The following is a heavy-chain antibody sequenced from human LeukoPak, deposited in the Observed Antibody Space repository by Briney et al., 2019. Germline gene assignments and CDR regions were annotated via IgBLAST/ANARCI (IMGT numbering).Heavy chain of an antibody. J-gene: IGHJ4*02. V-gene: IGHV3-23*01. D-gene: IGHD2-21*01. CDR1: GFTFSIYA. CDR3: AKEGRPNSGGWFFDY. CDR2: VNESGGRT. Sequence: PGGPLRLPCSASGFTFSIYAKGWVRPAPGKGLEWVSTVNESGGRTYSADSAKGRFTMSRDRSKNTLYPQMNSLRVEDTAIYYCAKEGRPNSGGWFFDYWGQGTRVTVSS.